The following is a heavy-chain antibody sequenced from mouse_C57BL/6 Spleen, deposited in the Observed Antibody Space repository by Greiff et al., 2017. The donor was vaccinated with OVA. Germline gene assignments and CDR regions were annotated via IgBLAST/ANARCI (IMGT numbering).Heavy chain of an antibody. CDR1: GYTFTSYW. J-gene: IGHJ2*01. CDR2: IYPGNSDT. Sequence: EVQLQQSGTVLARPGASVKMSCKTSGYTFTSYWMHWVKQRPGQGLEWIGAIYPGNSDTSYNQKFKGKAKLTAVTSDSTAYMEISSLTNEDSAVDYCTQNVYGRDYFDYWGQGTTLTVSS. CDR3: TQNVYGRDYFDY. V-gene: IGHV1-5*01. D-gene: IGHD1-1*01.